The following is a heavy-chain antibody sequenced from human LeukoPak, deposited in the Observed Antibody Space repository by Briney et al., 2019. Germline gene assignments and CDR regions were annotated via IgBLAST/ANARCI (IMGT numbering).Heavy chain of an antibody. D-gene: IGHD5/OR15-5a*01. CDR1: GFTFSYYG. V-gene: IGHV3-30*12. CDR3: ARDTPVYADSPDAFDI. J-gene: IGHJ3*02. CDR2: ISYDGSNK. Sequence: GGSLRLSCVASGFTFSYYGMHWVRQAPGKGLEWVAIISYDGSNKYYADSVKGRFTISRDNSKNTLYLQMTNLRAEDTAVYYCARDTPVYADSPDAFDIWGQGTMVTVSS.